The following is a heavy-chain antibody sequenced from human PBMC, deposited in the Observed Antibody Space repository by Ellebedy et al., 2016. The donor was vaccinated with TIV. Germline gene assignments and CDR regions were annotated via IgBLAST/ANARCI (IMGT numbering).Heavy chain of an antibody. Sequence: AASVKVSCKASGGTFSSYAISWVRQAPGPGLEWMGRIIPILGIANYAQKFQGIVTITADKSTSTAYMELSSLRSEDTAVYFCARYSGSGTYYLNGMDVWGQGTTVTVSS. CDR1: GGTFSSYA. D-gene: IGHD3-10*01. V-gene: IGHV1-69*04. CDR3: ARYSGSGTYYLNGMDV. J-gene: IGHJ6*02. CDR2: IIPILGIA.